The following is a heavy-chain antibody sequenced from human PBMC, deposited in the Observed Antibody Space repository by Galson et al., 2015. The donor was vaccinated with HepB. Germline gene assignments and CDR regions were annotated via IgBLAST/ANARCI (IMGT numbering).Heavy chain of an antibody. J-gene: IGHJ3*02. CDR3: ASRPGPGAFDI. Sequence: SLRLSCAASGFTFSSYAMHWVRQAPGKGLELVAVISYDGSNKYYADSVKGRFTISRDNSKNTLYLQMNSLRAEDTAVYYCASRPGPGAFDIWGQGTMVTVSS. V-gene: IGHV3-30-3*01. CDR1: GFTFSSYA. CDR2: ISYDGSNK.